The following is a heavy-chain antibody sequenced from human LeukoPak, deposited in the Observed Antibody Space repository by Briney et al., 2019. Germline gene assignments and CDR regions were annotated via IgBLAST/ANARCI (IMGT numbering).Heavy chain of an antibody. CDR2: ISGSGGST. V-gene: IGHV3-23*01. D-gene: IGHD1-1*01. CDR1: GFTFSSYA. J-gene: IGHJ4*02. CDR3: ASSGVTNWDYFDY. Sequence: GGSLRLSCAASGFTFSSYAMSWVRQAPGKGLEWVSAISGSGGSTYYADSVKGRFTISRDNAKNSLYLQMNSLRAEDTAVYYCASSGVTNWDYFDYWGQGTLVTVSS.